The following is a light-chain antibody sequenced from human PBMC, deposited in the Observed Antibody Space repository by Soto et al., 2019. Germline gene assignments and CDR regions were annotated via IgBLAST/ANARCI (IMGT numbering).Light chain of an antibody. J-gene: IGLJ2*01. Sequence: QSVLTQPPSVSAAPGQTVTISCSGSSSNIGNNYVSWYQQLPGTAPKLLIYGNNKRPSGIPDRFSGSKSGTSATLGITGLQTGDEADYYCGTWDSSLSVGVFGGGTKLTVL. CDR2: GNN. V-gene: IGLV1-51*01. CDR1: SSNIGNNY. CDR3: GTWDSSLSVGV.